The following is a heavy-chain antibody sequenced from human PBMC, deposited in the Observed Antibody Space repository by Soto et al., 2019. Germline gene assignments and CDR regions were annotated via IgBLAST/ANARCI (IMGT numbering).Heavy chain of an antibody. CDR3: ARSARGDYYYYGMDV. D-gene: IGHD3-16*01. Sequence: QVQLVESGGGVVQPGRSLRLSCAASGFTFSSYAMHWVRQDPGKGLEWVAVISYDGSNKYYADSVNGRFTISRDNSKNTLYLQMNSLRAEDTAVYYCARSARGDYYYYGMDVWGQGTTVTVSS. J-gene: IGHJ6*02. CDR2: ISYDGSNK. V-gene: IGHV3-30-3*01. CDR1: GFTFSSYA.